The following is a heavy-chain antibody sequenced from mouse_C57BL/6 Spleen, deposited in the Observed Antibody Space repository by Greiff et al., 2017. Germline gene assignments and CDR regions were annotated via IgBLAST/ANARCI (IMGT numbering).Heavy chain of an antibody. CDR3: ARWMEYYYAMDY. D-gene: IGHD2-3*01. Sequence: QVQLQQPGAELVMPGASVKLSCKASVYTFTSYWMHWVKQRPGQGLEWIGEIDPSDSYPSYNQKFKGKSTLTVDKSSSTAYMQISSMTSEDSAVYYYARWMEYYYAMDYWGQGTSVTVSA. CDR1: VYTFTSYW. V-gene: IGHV1-69*01. J-gene: IGHJ4*01. CDR2: IDPSDSYP.